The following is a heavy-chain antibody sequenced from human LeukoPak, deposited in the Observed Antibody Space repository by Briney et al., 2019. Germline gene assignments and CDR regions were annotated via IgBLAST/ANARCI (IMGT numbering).Heavy chain of an antibody. CDR3: ARPRYYYERSGLLGFDY. Sequence: GGSLRLSCAAAGLTFSSNSMDWVRQAPGKGLEWVSYISSSSSTTYYVDSVKGRFTISRDNAKNSLYLQMNSLRAEDTAVYHCARPRYYYERSGLLGFDYWGQGTLVTVSS. J-gene: IGHJ4*02. CDR1: GLTFSSNS. D-gene: IGHD3-22*01. CDR2: ISSSSSTT. V-gene: IGHV3-48*01.